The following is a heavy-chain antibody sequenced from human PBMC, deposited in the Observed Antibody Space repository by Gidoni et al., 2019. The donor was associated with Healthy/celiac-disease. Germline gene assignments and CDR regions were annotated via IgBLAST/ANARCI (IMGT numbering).Heavy chain of an antibody. D-gene: IGHD1-26*01. V-gene: IGHV3-73*01. CDR2: IRSKANSYAT. CDR1: GFNFSGSA. Sequence: EVQLVESGGGLVQPGGSLKLSCAASGFNFSGSAMHWVRQASGKGLEWVGRIRSKANSYATAYAASVKGRFTISRDDSKNTAYLQMNSLKTEDTAVYYCTRRPEWGLLLPNRDSFDIWGQGTMVTVSS. J-gene: IGHJ3*02. CDR3: TRRPEWGLLLPNRDSFDI.